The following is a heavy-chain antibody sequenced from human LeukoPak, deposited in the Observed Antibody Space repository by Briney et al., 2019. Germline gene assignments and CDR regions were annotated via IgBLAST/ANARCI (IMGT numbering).Heavy chain of an antibody. V-gene: IGHV3-48*03. Sequence: GSLRLSCAASGFTFSSYEMNWVRQAPGKGLEWVSYISSSGSTIYYADSVKGRFTISRDNAKNSLYLQMNSLRAEDTAVYYCARNCGGDCYRHFDYWGQGTLVTVSS. CDR1: GFTFSSYE. J-gene: IGHJ4*02. CDR3: ARNCGGDCYRHFDY. D-gene: IGHD2-21*02. CDR2: ISSSGSTI.